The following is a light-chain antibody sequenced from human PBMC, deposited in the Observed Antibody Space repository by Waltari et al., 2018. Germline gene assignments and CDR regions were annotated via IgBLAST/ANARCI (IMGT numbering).Light chain of an antibody. J-gene: IGLJ3*02. CDR3: YSATDNNLRV. CDR1: VLAGQY. V-gene: IGLV3-27*01. Sequence: SYELTQPSSVSVSPGQTARITCSGNVLAGQYARWCQQKPGQTPVLIMYKDTERPSGIPERFSGSSSGSTVTLTISGAQVEDEGDYYCYSATDNNLRVFGGGTKLTVL. CDR2: KDT.